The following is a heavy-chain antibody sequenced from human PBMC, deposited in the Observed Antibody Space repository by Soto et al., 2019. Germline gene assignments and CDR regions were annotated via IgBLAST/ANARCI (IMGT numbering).Heavy chain of an antibody. CDR1: GFTFTSSA. V-gene: IGHV1-58*01. D-gene: IGHD2-8*02. CDR3: AAPRAGGPLYYYYGMDV. CDR2: IVVGSGNT. Sequence: SVKVSCKASGFTFTSSAVQWVRQARGQRLEWIGWIVVGSGNTNYAQKFQERVTITRDMSTSTAYMELSSLRSEDTAVYYCAAPRAGGPLYYYYGMDVWGQGTTVTVSS. J-gene: IGHJ6*02.